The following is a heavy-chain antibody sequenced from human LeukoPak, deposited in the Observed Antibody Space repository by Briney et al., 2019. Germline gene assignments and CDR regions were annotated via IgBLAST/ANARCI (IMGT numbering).Heavy chain of an antibody. CDR1: GDSISSNNYY. D-gene: IGHD3-22*01. CDR3: ARRGRYYESSGFYAH. J-gene: IGHJ4*02. V-gene: IGHV4-39*01. Sequence: PSETLSLTCTVSGDSISSNNYYWAWIRQPPGKGLEWIASIHYSGTTFYNPSLKSRVTISVDTSRNQFSLKLTSVTAADTAVYFCARRGRYYESSGFYAHWGQGTPVTVSS. CDR2: IHYSGTT.